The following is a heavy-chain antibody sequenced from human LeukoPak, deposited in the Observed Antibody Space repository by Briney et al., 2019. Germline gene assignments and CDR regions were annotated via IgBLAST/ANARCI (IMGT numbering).Heavy chain of an antibody. D-gene: IGHD4-23*01. Sequence: GGSLRLSCAASGLTVSSNYMTWVRQAPGKGLEWASVIYSGGNTYYADSVKGRFSISRDNSKSTVYLQMNSLRVEDTAVYYCARLVTGTTVINSGWFDPWGQGTLVTVSS. CDR3: ARLVTGTTVINSGWFDP. CDR1: GLTVSSNY. CDR2: IYSGGNT. V-gene: IGHV3-66*04. J-gene: IGHJ5*02.